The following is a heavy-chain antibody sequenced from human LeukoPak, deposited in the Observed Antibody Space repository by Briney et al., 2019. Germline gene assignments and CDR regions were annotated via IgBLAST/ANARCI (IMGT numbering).Heavy chain of an antibody. CDR2: IYYSGST. D-gene: IGHD2-15*01. Sequence: SETLSLTCTVSGGSISSYYWSWIRQPPGKGLEWIGYIYYSGSTNYNPSLKSRVTISVDTSKNQFSLKLSSVTAADTAVYYCATRTPRYCSGGSCKGDYYYYYMDVWGKGTTVTVS. CDR1: GGSISSYY. V-gene: IGHV4-59*01. CDR3: ATRTPRYCSGGSCKGDYYYYYMDV. J-gene: IGHJ6*03.